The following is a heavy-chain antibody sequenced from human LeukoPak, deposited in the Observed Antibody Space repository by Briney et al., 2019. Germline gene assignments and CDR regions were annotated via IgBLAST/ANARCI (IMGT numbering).Heavy chain of an antibody. J-gene: IGHJ4*02. CDR2: IRSKAYGETT. D-gene: IGHD4-17*01. CDR1: GFTFGEYA. V-gene: IGHV3-49*04. Sequence: GGSLRLSCTSSGFTFGEYALTWVRQAPGRGLEWVGFIRSKAYGETTEYAASVKGRFTISRDESKNIAYLHMNSLRTEDTAVYYCAREGGLYYGDWRAGDYWGQGTLVTVSS. CDR3: AREGGLYYGDWRAGDY.